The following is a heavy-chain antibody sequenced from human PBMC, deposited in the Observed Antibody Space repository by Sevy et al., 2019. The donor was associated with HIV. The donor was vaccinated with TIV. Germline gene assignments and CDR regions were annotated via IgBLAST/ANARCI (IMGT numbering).Heavy chain of an antibody. CDR1: GFTFSSYA. V-gene: IGHV3-23*01. J-gene: IGHJ4*02. Sequence: GGSLRLSCAASGFTFSSYAMSWVRQAPGKGLEWDSAISGSGGSTYYADSVKGRFTISRDNSKNTLYLQMNSLRAEDTAVYYCAKVLFFEWLPTPLFDYWGQGTLVTVSS. CDR2: ISGSGGST. CDR3: AKVLFFEWLPTPLFDY. D-gene: IGHD3-3*01.